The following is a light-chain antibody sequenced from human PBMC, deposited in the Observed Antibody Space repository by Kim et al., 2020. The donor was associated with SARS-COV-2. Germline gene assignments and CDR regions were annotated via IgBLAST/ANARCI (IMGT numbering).Light chain of an antibody. V-gene: IGKV1-12*01. CDR1: QGINTW. Sequence: DIQLTQSPSSVSASVGDRVTITCRASQGINTWLAWYQQKPGKAPNLLIYAASTLRRGVPSRFSGSGSGTDFTLTISSLQPEDFATYYCQQAHNFPLTFGGGTKVDIK. CDR3: QQAHNFPLT. J-gene: IGKJ4*01. CDR2: AAS.